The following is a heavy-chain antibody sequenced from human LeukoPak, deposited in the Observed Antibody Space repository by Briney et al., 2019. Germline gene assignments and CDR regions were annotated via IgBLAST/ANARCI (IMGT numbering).Heavy chain of an antibody. CDR3: ARQGGIIGNWFDP. CDR1: GYSFTSYW. J-gene: IGHJ5*02. Sequence: GESLKISCKGSGYSFTSYWIGWVRQMPGKGLEWMGIIYPGDSDTIYNPSFQGQVTISADKSISTAYLQWTSLKASDTAMYYCARQGGIIGNWFDPWGQGTLVTVSS. D-gene: IGHD3-16*02. V-gene: IGHV5-51*01. CDR2: IYPGDSDT.